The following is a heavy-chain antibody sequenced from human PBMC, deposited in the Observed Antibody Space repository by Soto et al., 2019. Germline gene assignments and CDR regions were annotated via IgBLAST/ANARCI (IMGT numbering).Heavy chain of an antibody. CDR3: ARFVRSCSATTCSTRADV. CDR1: GGFVNSDTHS. D-gene: IGHD2-2*01. V-gene: IGHV4-61*01. J-gene: IGHJ6*02. Sequence: SETLSLTCTVSGGFVNSDTHSWSWIRQTPGKRLEWIGFIYSGGSTKSPSLRSRVTMSVDTSKNQFSLKLRSVIVADTAVYHCARFVRSCSATTCSTRADVWGQGITVTVSS. CDR2: IYSGGST.